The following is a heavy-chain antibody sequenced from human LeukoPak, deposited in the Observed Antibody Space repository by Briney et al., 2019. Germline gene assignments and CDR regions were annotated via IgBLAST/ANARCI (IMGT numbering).Heavy chain of an antibody. CDR2: IYSGGST. Sequence: GGSLRLSYAASGFTVSSNYMSWVRQAPGKGLEWVSVIYSGGSTYYADSVKGRFTISRDNSKNTLYLQMNSLRAEDTAVYYCARVPGRRVGAPHEAFDIWGQGTMVTVSS. CDR3: ARVPGRRVGAPHEAFDI. D-gene: IGHD1-26*01. V-gene: IGHV3-53*01. J-gene: IGHJ3*02. CDR1: GFTVSSNY.